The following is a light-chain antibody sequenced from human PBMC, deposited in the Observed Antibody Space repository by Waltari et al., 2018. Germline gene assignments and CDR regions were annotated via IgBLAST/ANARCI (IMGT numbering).Light chain of an antibody. Sequence: QSALTQPASVSGSPGQSITITCTGTSRDVGRYKFVSWYQQHPGKAPKLMIYEGTKRPSGVSNRFSGSKSGNTASLTISGLQAEDEADYYCCSYAGRSTWVFGGGTKLTVL. CDR3: CSYAGRSTWV. CDR2: EGT. V-gene: IGLV2-23*01. CDR1: SRDVGRYKF. J-gene: IGLJ3*02.